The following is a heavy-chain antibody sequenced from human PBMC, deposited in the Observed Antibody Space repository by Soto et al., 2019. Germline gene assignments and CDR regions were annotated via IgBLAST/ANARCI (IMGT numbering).Heavy chain of an antibody. V-gene: IGHV1-8*01. J-gene: IGHJ4*02. Sequence: QVQLVQSGAELKKPGASVKVSCKASGYTFTSYDINWVRQATGQGLEWLGWMNPNSGNTGYAQKFQGRVTMTRNTSIGTAYMELSSLRSEDTAVYYCASAIAVACTGFDYWGQGTLVTVSS. D-gene: IGHD6-19*01. CDR3: ASAIAVACTGFDY. CDR2: MNPNSGNT. CDR1: GYTFTSYD.